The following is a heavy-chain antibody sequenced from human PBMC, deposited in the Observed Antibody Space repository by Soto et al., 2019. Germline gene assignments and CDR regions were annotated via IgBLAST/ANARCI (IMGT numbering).Heavy chain of an antibody. D-gene: IGHD5-18*01. CDR3: ARQGYSPSHCYMDV. Sequence: QLQLQESGPGLVKPSETLSLTCTVSGGSISSSSYYWGWIRQPPGKGLEWIGSIYYSGSTYYNPSLKSRVTISVDTSKNQFSLKLSSVTAADTAVYYCARQGYSPSHCYMDVWGKGTTVTVSS. V-gene: IGHV4-39*01. CDR2: IYYSGST. J-gene: IGHJ6*03. CDR1: GGSISSSSYY.